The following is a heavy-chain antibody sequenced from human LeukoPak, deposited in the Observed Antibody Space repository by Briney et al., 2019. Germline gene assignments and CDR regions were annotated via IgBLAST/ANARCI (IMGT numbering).Heavy chain of an antibody. V-gene: IGHV3-48*03. Sequence: GGSLRLSCAGSGFTFSQYEMNWVRQAPGKGLEWISYISTSSTTIYYADSVKGRFTISRDDAKNSLYLQMNSLRAEDTAVYYCARDEGSWNYEYWGQETLVTVSS. CDR1: GFTFSQYE. J-gene: IGHJ4*02. CDR3: ARDEGSWNYEY. CDR2: ISTSSTTI. D-gene: IGHD1-7*01.